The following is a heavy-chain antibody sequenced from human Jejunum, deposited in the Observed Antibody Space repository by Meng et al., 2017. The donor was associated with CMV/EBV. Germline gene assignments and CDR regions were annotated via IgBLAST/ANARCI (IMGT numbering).Heavy chain of an antibody. CDR1: GFTFGSDT. CDR3: ARGYDFRYGMDV. Sequence: ASGFTFGSDTMTWVRQAPGKGLEWVSSISSSRNYEYYRDSLKGRLTISRDIAKNSEHLQLSSLRVEDTAVYYCARGYDFRYGMDVWGQGTTVTVSS. D-gene: IGHD3-3*01. J-gene: IGHJ6*02. V-gene: IGHV3-21*01. CDR2: ISSSRNYE.